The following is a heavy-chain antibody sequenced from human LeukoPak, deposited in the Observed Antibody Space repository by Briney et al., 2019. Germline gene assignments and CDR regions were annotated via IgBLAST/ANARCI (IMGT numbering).Heavy chain of an antibody. V-gene: IGHV1-69*13. CDR3: ARVGRITMVRGVISGAVDI. Sequence: SVKVSCKASGGTFSSYAISWVRQAPGRGLEWMGGIIPIFGTANYAQKFQGRVTITADESTSTAYMELSSLRSEDTAVYYCARVGRITMVRGVISGAVDIWGQGTMVTVSS. CDR1: GGTFSSYA. D-gene: IGHD3-10*01. CDR2: IIPIFGTA. J-gene: IGHJ3*02.